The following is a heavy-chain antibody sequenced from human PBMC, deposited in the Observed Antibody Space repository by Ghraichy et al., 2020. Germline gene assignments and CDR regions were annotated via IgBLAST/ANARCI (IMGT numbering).Heavy chain of an antibody. D-gene: IGHD1-26*01. CDR1: GFTFSNYA. V-gene: IGHV3-23*01. Sequence: GGSLRLSCAASGFTFSNYAMSWVRQAPGKGLEWVSGISDSGYNIYYADSVKGRFTISRDNSQNTLNLQMSSLRVDDTAVYYCAKDRGNRFADAFDIWGQGTMVTFSS. J-gene: IGHJ3*02. CDR2: ISDSGYNI. CDR3: AKDRGNRFADAFDI.